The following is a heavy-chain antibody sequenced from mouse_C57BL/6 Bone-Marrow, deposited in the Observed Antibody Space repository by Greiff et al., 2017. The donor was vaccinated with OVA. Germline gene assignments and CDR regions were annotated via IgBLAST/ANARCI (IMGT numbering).Heavy chain of an antibody. Sequence: QVQLQQPGAELVMPGASVKLSCKASGYTFTSYWMHWVKQMPGQGLEWIGEIDPSDSYTNYNQKFKGKSTLTVDKSSSTAYMQLSSLTSEDSAVYFCARNYGSRYYFDYWGQGTTLTVSS. J-gene: IGHJ2*01. CDR3: ARNYGSRYYFDY. D-gene: IGHD1-1*01. V-gene: IGHV1-69*01. CDR1: GYTFTSYW. CDR2: IDPSDSYT.